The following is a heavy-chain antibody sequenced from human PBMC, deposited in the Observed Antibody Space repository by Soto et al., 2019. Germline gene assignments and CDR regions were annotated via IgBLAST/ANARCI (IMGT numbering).Heavy chain of an antibody. Sequence: PGGSLRLSCAASGFTFISYSMNWVRQAPGKGLEWVSYISSSSSTIYYADSVKGRFTISRDNAKNSLYLQMNSLRDEDTAVYYCARAKLWFGELFPSGMDVWGQGTTVTVSS. J-gene: IGHJ6*02. CDR3: ARAKLWFGELFPSGMDV. V-gene: IGHV3-48*02. CDR1: GFTFISYS. D-gene: IGHD3-10*01. CDR2: ISSSSSTI.